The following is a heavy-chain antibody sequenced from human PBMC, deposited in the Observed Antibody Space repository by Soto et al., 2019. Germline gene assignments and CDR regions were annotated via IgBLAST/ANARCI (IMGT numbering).Heavy chain of an antibody. CDR1: GFTFKSYA. Sequence: PGGSLRLSCAASGFTFKSYAVSWVRQAPGKGLEWVSVITGSGDSTYYADSVKGRFTISRDNSKNTLYLQMNSLRDEDTAVYYCARDLDWVLYDYWGQGTPVTVSS. V-gene: IGHV3-23*01. D-gene: IGHD3-3*01. CDR3: ARDLDWVLYDY. J-gene: IGHJ4*02. CDR2: ITGSGDST.